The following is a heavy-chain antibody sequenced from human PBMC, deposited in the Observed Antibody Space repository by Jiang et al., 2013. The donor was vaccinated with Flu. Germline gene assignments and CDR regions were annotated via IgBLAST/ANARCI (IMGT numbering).Heavy chain of an antibody. Sequence: ANIKQDGGEIYYVDSVKGRFTISRDNAKNSLYLQMNSLRAEDTAVYYCARRYFDYWGQGTLVTVSS. V-gene: IGHV3-7*01. J-gene: IGHJ4*02. CDR2: IKQDGGEI. CDR3: ARRYFDY.